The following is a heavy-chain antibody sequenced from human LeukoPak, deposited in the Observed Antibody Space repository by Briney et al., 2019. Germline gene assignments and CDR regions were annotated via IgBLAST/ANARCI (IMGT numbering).Heavy chain of an antibody. J-gene: IGHJ5*02. D-gene: IGHD3-10*01. Sequence: ASVKVSCKASGYTFSSSYMHWVRQAPGQGLEWMGIINPSGGTTIYAQRFQGRVTMTRDTSTSTVYMELSSLRYEDTAVYYCASNYGSGTGGFDPWGQGTLVTVSS. CDR2: INPSGGTT. CDR3: ASNYGSGTGGFDP. CDR1: GYTFSSSY. V-gene: IGHV1-46*01.